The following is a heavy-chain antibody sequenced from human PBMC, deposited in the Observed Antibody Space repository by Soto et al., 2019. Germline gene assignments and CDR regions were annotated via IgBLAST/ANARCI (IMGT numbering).Heavy chain of an antibody. J-gene: IGHJ4*02. CDR3: ARMGAATEF. V-gene: IGHV4-39*01. Sequence: TSETLSLTCAVSGGSITSNSYFWAWIRQPPGKGLEWIGSIYYSGTTYYNPSLKSRVTISVDTSKNQFSLNLGSVTAADTAIYFCARMGAATEFWGQGTLVTVSS. D-gene: IGHD3-16*01. CDR1: GGSITSNSYF. CDR2: IYYSGTT.